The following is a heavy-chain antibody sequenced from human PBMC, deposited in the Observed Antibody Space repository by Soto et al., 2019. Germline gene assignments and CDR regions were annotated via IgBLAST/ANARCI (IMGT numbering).Heavy chain of an antibody. Sequence: QVHLVQSGAEVKKPGSSVNVSCKASGGTFSNYAITWVRQAPGQGLEWVGRIIPIFGTTNVAQKFQGRVTITADESTTTCYMELSGLRSDDTAVYYCAKDGGADGYFGNWLDPWGQGTLVTVSS. J-gene: IGHJ5*02. CDR3: AKDGGADGYFGNWLDP. V-gene: IGHV1-69*15. CDR1: GGTFSNYA. D-gene: IGHD5-12*01. CDR2: IIPIFGTT.